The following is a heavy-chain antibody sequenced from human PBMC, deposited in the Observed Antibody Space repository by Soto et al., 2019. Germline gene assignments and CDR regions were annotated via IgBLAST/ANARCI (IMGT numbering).Heavy chain of an antibody. CDR3: AREVVVAKRPFDY. D-gene: IGHD2-15*01. J-gene: IGHJ4*02. Sequence: ASVKVSCKASGDTFSSYAISWVRQAPGQGLEWMGGIIPIFGTANYAQKFQGRVTITADESTSTAYMELSSLRSEDTAVYYCAREVVVAKRPFDYWGQGTLVTVSS. CDR1: GDTFSSYA. CDR2: IIPIFGTA. V-gene: IGHV1-69*13.